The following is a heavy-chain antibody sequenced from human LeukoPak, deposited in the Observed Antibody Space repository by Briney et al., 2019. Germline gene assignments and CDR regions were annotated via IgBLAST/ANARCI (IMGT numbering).Heavy chain of an antibody. CDR1: GFTFSSYG. J-gene: IGHJ6*02. CDR3: AKDGGYDDYYYYGMDV. Sequence: GGSLRLSCAASGFTFSSYGMHWVRQAPGKGLEWVAVISYDGSNKYYADSVKGRFTISRDNSKNTLYLQMNSLRAEDTAVYYCAKDGGYDDYYYYGMDVWGQGTTVTVSS. CDR2: ISYDGSNK. V-gene: IGHV3-30*18. D-gene: IGHD5-12*01.